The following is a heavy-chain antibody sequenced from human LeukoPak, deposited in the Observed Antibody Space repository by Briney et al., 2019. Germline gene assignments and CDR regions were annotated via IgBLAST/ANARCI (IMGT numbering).Heavy chain of an antibody. CDR2: IKEDGSDK. CDR1: GFIFSSYW. CDR3: ARDAGYGYDRFDY. Sequence: WGSLRLSCAASGFIFSSYWMAWVRQAPGKGLEWVANIKEDGSDKNYVESLKGRFTISRDNAKNSLYLQMDSLRAEDTAVHYCARDAGYGYDRFDYWGQGTQVTVSS. V-gene: IGHV3-7*01. D-gene: IGHD5-18*01. J-gene: IGHJ4*02.